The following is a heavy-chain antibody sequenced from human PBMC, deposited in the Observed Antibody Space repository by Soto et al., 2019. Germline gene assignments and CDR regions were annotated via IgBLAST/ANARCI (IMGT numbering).Heavy chain of an antibody. J-gene: IGHJ4*02. V-gene: IGHV3-23*01. CDR1: VFTFSSYA. D-gene: IGHD3-3*01. Sequence: PWWSLRLSCSASVFTFSSYAMSWVRQAPGKGLEWVSAISGSGGSTYYADSVKGRFTISRDNSKNTLYLQMNSLRAEDTAVYYCALPPPDDFWSGYYTEYWGQGTLVTVSS. CDR3: ALPPPDDFWSGYYTEY. CDR2: ISGSGGST.